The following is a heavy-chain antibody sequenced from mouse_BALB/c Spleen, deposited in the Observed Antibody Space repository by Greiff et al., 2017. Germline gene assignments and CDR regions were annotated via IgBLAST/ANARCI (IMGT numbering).Heavy chain of an antibody. J-gene: IGHJ2*01. CDR2: INSNGGST. D-gene: IGHD1-1*01. CDR3: ARVLLRFPYFDY. V-gene: IGHV5-6-3*01. Sequence: EVKLQESGGGLVQPGGSLKLSCAASGFTFSSYGMSWVRQTPDKRLELVATINSNGGSTYYPDSVKGRFTISRDNAKNTLYLQMSSLKSEDTAMYYCARVLLRFPYFDYWGQGTTLTVSS. CDR1: GFTFSSYG.